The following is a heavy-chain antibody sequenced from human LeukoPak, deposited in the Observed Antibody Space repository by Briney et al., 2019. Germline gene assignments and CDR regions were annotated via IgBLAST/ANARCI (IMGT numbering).Heavy chain of an antibody. V-gene: IGHV1-2*02. D-gene: IGHD6-13*01. Sequence: GASVKVSCKASGYSFTGYYMHWVRQAPGQGLEWMGWMNPSSGDTNYAQKFQGRVTMTRDTSISTAYMELSRLRSDDTAVYYCARSWSSSWAYYFDYWGQGTLVTVSS. CDR3: ARSWSSSWAYYFDY. CDR1: GYSFTGYY. J-gene: IGHJ4*02. CDR2: MNPSSGDT.